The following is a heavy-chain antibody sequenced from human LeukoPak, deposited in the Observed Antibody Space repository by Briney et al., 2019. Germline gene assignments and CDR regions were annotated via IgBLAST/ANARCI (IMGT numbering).Heavy chain of an antibody. J-gene: IGHJ4*02. CDR2: VSSDGNQ. Sequence: GESLRVSCAASGFTFNTYTLHWVRQAPGKGLEWVALVSSDGNQYSADSAKGRFTISRDNSKNTLYLQMNSLRAEDTAVYYCARDGRQHLVLYYFDSWGPGTLVTVSS. V-gene: IGHV3-30-3*01. CDR1: GFTFNTYT. D-gene: IGHD3-10*01. CDR3: ARDGRQHLVLYYFDS.